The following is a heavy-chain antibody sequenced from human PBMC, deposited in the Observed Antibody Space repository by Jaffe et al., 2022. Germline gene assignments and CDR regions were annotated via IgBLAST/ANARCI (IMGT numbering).Heavy chain of an antibody. J-gene: IGHJ4*02. Sequence: EVQLVESGGGLVQPGGSLRLSCAASGFTFSSYEMNWVRQAPGKGLEWVSYISSSGSTIYYADSVKGRFTISRDNAKNSLYLQMNSLRAEDTAVYYCAATISSGWYEGGYFDYWGQGTLVTVSS. CDR1: GFTFSSYE. CDR3: AATISSGWYEGGYFDY. CDR2: ISSSGSTI. V-gene: IGHV3-48*03. D-gene: IGHD6-19*01.